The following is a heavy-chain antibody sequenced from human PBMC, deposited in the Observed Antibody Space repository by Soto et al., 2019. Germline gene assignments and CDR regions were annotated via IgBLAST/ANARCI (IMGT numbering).Heavy chain of an antibody. CDR2: IYYDDGST. CDR3: ASGQQVILRYYYGLDV. J-gene: IGHJ6*02. D-gene: IGHD6-13*01. CDR1: GFTVSTNY. Sequence: EVQLVETGGGLIQPGGSLRLSCAVSGFTVSTNYMSWVRQAPGKGLEWVSVIYYDDGSTYYADSVKGRFSISRDSSRNTLYLQMNSRRAEDTAVYYWASGQQVILRYYYGLDVWGQGTTVTVSS. V-gene: IGHV3-53*02.